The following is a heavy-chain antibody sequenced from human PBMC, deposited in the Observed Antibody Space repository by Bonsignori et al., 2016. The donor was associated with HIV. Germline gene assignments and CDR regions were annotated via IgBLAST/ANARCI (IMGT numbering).Heavy chain of an antibody. V-gene: IGHV1-46*01. CDR1: GYAFTKYY. D-gene: IGHD6-19*01. CDR3: ARGWDTSGWDGVGY. J-gene: IGHJ4*02. CDR2: INPSSGST. Sequence: QMQLVQSGAEVKKPGASVKVSCTASGYAFTKYYMHWIRQAPGQGLEWMGMINPSSGSTGYPQKFQDRVTMTRDTSTATVYMELRRLSSEDTAVYYCARGWDTSGWDGVGYWGLGTLVIVS.